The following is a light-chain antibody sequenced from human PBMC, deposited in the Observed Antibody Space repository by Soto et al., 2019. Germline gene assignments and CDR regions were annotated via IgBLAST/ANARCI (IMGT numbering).Light chain of an antibody. V-gene: IGLV8-61*01. CDR1: SGSVSTNHY. J-gene: IGLJ3*02. CDR2: NTD. CDR3: VLFMGSGISV. Sequence: QAVVTQEPSFSVSPGGTVTLTCGLTSGSVSTNHYPTWCQQTPGQAPRTLIYNTDIRSSGVPDRFSGSILGNKAALTITGAQAGDESDYYCVLFMGSGISVFGGGTKLTVL.